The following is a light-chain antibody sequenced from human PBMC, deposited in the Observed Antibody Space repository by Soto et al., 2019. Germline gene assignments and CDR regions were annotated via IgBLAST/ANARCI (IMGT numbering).Light chain of an antibody. J-gene: IGLJ1*01. Sequence: QSVLTQPASVSGSPGQSIAISCTGTSSEVGAYDFVSWYQQHPDKAPKLMIYEVSHRPSGVSYRFSGSKSVNTATLTISGLQAEDEADDYCSSYTTSSTRVFGTGTKVTGL. CDR1: SSEVGAYDF. V-gene: IGLV2-14*03. CDR2: EVS. CDR3: SSYTTSSTRV.